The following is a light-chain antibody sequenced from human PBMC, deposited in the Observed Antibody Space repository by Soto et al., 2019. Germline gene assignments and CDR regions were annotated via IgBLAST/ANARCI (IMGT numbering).Light chain of an antibody. V-gene: IGKV3-20*01. Sequence: EIVLTQSPGTLSLSPGERATLSCRASQSVSSSYLAWYQQKPGQAPRLLIYGASSRATGIPDRFSGSGSGTDFTLTISRLEPEDLAVYYCQQYGSSIWTFGQGSKADIK. J-gene: IGKJ1*01. CDR1: QSVSSSY. CDR3: QQYGSSIWT. CDR2: GAS.